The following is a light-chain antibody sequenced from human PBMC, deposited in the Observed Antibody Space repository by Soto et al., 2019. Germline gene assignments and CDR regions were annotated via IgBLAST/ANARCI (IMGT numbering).Light chain of an antibody. V-gene: IGKV1-5*01. CDR1: QSISSW. CDR2: DAS. Sequence: DIQMTQSPSTLSASVGDRVTITCRASQSISSWLAWYQQKPGKAPNLLIYDASTLESGVPSRFSGSGSGAEFTLTISSVQPDDFATYYCQQYTTYPWTFGQGTKVEI. J-gene: IGKJ1*01. CDR3: QQYTTYPWT.